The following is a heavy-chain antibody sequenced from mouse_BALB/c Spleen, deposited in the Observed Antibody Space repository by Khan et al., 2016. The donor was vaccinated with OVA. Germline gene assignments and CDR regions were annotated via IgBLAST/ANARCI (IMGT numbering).Heavy chain of an antibody. CDR3: ARSYDGAWFAY. CDR1: GYTFSDYV. J-gene: IGHJ3*01. D-gene: IGHD1-1*01. Sequence: VELVESGPELVKPGASVKMSCKASGYTFSDYVISWVKLRTGQGLEWIGEIYPGSGSTYYNEKFKGKATLTADKSSTTAYMQLSSLTSEDSAVYFCARSYDGAWFAYWGQGTLVTVS. CDR2: IYPGSGST. V-gene: IGHV1-77*01.